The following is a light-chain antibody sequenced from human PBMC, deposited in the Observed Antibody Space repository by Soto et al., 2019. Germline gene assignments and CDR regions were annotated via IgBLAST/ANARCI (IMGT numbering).Light chain of an antibody. J-gene: IGLJ3*02. Sequence: QSVLTQPASVSESPGQSITISCTGTSSDVGGYNYVSWYQQHPGKAPKLMVYDVNNRPSGVSDRFSGSKSGNTASLTISGLQAEDEADYYCSSYRSSGTVVFGGGTKLTVL. CDR1: SSDVGGYNY. V-gene: IGLV2-14*01. CDR3: SSYRSSGTVV. CDR2: DVN.